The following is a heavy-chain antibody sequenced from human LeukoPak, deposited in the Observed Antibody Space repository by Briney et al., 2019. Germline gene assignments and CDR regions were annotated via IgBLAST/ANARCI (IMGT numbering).Heavy chain of an antibody. CDR3: ARQEGTPPNYFDY. CDR1: GGSFSGYY. Sequence: SETLSLTCAVYGGSFSGYYWSWIRQPPGKGLEWIGEINHSGSTNYNPSLKSRVTISVDTSKNQFSLKLSSVTAADTAVYYCARQEGTPPNYFDYWGQGTLVTVSS. V-gene: IGHV4-34*01. D-gene: IGHD1-1*01. CDR2: INHSGST. J-gene: IGHJ4*02.